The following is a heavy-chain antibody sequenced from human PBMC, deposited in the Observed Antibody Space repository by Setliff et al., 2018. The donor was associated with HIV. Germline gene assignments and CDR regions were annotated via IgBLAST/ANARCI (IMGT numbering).Heavy chain of an antibody. Sequence: PSETLSLTCTVSGASISTHYWNWIRQPPGKGLEWIGYIFYSGSTYYNPSLKSRVTISVDTSKNQFSLKLSSVTAADTAVYYCARDLVAAFDIWGQGTMVTVSS. V-gene: IGHV4-59*11. D-gene: IGHD2-8*02. CDR1: GASISTHY. CDR3: ARDLVAAFDI. J-gene: IGHJ3*02. CDR2: IFYSGST.